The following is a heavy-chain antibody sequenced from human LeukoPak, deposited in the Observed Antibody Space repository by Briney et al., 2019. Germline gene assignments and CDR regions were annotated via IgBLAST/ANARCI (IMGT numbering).Heavy chain of an antibody. V-gene: IGHV1-69*06. Sequence: ASVKVSCKASGYTFTSYGISWVRQAPGQGLEWMGGIIPIFGTANYAQKFQGRVTITADKSTSTAYMELSSLRSEDTAVYYCATTPGDFRSGSDYYYYYMDVWGKGTTVTVSS. D-gene: IGHD3-3*01. CDR1: GYTFTSYG. CDR2: IIPIFGTA. CDR3: ATTPGDFRSGSDYYYYYMDV. J-gene: IGHJ6*03.